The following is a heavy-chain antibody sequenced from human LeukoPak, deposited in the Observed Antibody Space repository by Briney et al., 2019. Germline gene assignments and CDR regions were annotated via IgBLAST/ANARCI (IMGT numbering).Heavy chain of an antibody. CDR2: ISYDGSNK. CDR3: ARDPRVIVVVPAALNY. CDR1: GFTFSSYA. V-gene: IGHV3-30-3*01. Sequence: GGSLRLSCAASGFTFSSYAMHWVRQAPGKGLEWVAVISYDGSNKYYADSVKGRSTISRDNSKNTLYLQMNSLRAEDTAVYYCARDPRVIVVVPAALNYWGQGTLVTVSS. D-gene: IGHD2-2*01. J-gene: IGHJ4*02.